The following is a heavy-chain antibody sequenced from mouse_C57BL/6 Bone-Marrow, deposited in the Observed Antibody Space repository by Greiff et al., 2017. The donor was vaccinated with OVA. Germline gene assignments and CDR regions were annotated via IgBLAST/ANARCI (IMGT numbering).Heavy chain of an antibody. Sequence: VQLQQPGTELVKPGASVKLSCKASGYTFTSYWMHWVKKRPGQGLEWIGNINPSNGGTNYNEKFKSKATLTVDKSSSTAYMQLSSLTSEDSAVYYCARSIYYDYDWFAYWGQGTLVTVSA. CDR2: INPSNGGT. CDR1: GYTFTSYW. J-gene: IGHJ3*01. D-gene: IGHD2-4*01. CDR3: ARSIYYDYDWFAY. V-gene: IGHV1-53*01.